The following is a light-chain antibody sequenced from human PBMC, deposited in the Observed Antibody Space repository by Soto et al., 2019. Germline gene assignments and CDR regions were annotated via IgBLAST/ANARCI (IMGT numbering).Light chain of an antibody. Sequence: DIVMTQSPDSLAVSLGERATINCKSSQSVLYSSNNKNYLAWYQQKPGQPPRLLFYWASTRESGVPDRFSGSGSGTDFTLTISSLQAEDAAVYYCQKHYSIPFTFGPGTKVDIK. J-gene: IGKJ3*01. CDR2: WAS. V-gene: IGKV4-1*01. CDR3: QKHYSIPFT. CDR1: QSVLYSSNNKNY.